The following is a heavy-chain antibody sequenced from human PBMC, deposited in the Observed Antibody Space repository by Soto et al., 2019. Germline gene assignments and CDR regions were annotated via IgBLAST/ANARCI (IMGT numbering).Heavy chain of an antibody. Sequence: PVGSLRLSCAASGFTFSSYAMHWVRQAPGKGLEWVAVISYDGSNKYYADSVKGRFTISRDNSKNTLYLQMNSLRAEDTAVYYCAGGVYFDYWGQGTLVTVSS. CDR2: ISYDGSNK. J-gene: IGHJ4*02. CDR3: AGGVYFDY. V-gene: IGHV3-30-3*01. CDR1: GFTFSSYA.